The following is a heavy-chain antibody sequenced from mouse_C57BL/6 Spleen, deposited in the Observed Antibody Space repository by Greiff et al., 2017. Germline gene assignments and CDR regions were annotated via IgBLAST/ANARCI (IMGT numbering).Heavy chain of an antibody. CDR2: ISYDGSN. CDR1: GYSITSGYY. V-gene: IGHV3-6*01. Sequence: EVQLQESGPGLVKPSQSLSLTCSVTGYSITSGYYWNWIRQFPGNKLEWMGYISYDGSNNYNPSLKNRISITRDTSKNQFFLKLNSVTTEDTATYYCARGWATVGFDYWGQGTTLTVSS. J-gene: IGHJ2*01. CDR3: ARGWATVGFDY. D-gene: IGHD1-1*01.